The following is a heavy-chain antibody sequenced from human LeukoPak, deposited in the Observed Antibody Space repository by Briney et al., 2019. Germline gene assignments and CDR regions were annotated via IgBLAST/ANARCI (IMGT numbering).Heavy chain of an antibody. J-gene: IGHJ6*03. Sequence: SETLSLTCTVSGGSISSYYWSWIRQPAGKGLEWIGRIYTSGSTNYNPSLKSRVTMSVDTSKNQFSLKLSSVTAADTAVYYCARARYESRIWPKSRYDYYYYMDVWGKGTTVTVSS. CDR1: GGSISSYY. CDR3: ARARYESRIWPKSRYDYYYYMDV. V-gene: IGHV4-4*07. D-gene: IGHD3-3*01. CDR2: IYTSGST.